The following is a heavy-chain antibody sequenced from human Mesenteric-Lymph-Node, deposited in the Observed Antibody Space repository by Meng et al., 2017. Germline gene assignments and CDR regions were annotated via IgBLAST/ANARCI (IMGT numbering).Heavy chain of an antibody. CDR2: ISAYNGNT. J-gene: IGHJ4*02. D-gene: IGHD1-26*01. V-gene: IGHV1-18*01. CDR3: ARETVMFSGSYYFDY. Sequence: ASVKVSCKASGYTFSDYGISWVRQAPGQGLEWMGWISAYNGNTNYPQKVQGRVTMTTDTSTSTAYMELRSLRSDDTAVYYCARETVMFSGSYYFDYWGQGTLVTVSS. CDR1: GYTFSDYG.